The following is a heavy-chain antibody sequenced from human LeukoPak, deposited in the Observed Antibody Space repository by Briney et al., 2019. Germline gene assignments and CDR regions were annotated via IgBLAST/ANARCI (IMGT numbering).Heavy chain of an antibody. CDR2: INPNSGGT. V-gene: IGHV1-2*02. J-gene: IGHJ4*02. Sequence: ASVKVSCKASGYTFTGYYMHWVRQAPGQGLEWMGWINPNSGGTNYAQRFQGRVTMTRDTSISTAYMELSRLRSDDTAVYYCARAGVVPAAPLFDYWGQGTLVTVSS. CDR1: GYTFTGYY. D-gene: IGHD2-2*01. CDR3: ARAGVVPAAPLFDY.